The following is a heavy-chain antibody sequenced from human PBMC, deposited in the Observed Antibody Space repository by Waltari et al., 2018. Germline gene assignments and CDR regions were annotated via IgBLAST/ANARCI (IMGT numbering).Heavy chain of an antibody. CDR3: ARGGEYVWKV. V-gene: IGHV4-4*02. CDR1: GDSVNSDSW. D-gene: IGHD3-16*01. J-gene: IGHJ4*02. Sequence: QVQLQGSGPRLVKSSETLFLTCAMSGDSVNSDSWWTWVRQRPGETLEWIAETFHNGSSHYNPALQSRVTILLDKSKNQFSLEMKYVTAADTAVYYCARGGEYVWKVWGQGALVIVSS. CDR2: TFHNGSS.